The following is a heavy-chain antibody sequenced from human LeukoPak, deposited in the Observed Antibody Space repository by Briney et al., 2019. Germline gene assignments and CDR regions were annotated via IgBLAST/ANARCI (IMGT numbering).Heavy chain of an antibody. CDR2: INPNSGDT. Sequence: ASVKVSCKASGYTFSDYYMHWVRQAPGLGLEWMGWINPNSGDTHYARKFQGRVTLTRDTSISTAYMELSRLTSDDTAVYYCAKVGDSTCCHFEYWGPGTMVTVSS. J-gene: IGHJ4*02. D-gene: IGHD2-2*01. CDR3: AKVGDSTCCHFEY. CDR1: GYTFSDYY. V-gene: IGHV1-2*02.